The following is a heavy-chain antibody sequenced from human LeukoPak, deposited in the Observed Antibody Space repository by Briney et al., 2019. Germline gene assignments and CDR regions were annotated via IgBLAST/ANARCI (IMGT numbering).Heavy chain of an antibody. V-gene: IGHV4-39*01. CDR2: IYYSGST. D-gene: IGHD2-15*01. CDR3: ARQRCSGGSCNLIDY. CDR1: GGSISSSSYY. Sequence: SETLSLTCTVSGGSISSSSYYWGWIRQPPGKGLEWIGSIYYSGSTYYNPSLKSRVTISVDTSKNQFSLKLSSATAADTAVYYCARQRCSGGSCNLIDYWGQGTLVTVSS. J-gene: IGHJ4*02.